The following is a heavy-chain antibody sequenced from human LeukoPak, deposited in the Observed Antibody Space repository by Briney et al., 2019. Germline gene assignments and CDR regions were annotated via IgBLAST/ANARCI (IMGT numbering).Heavy chain of an antibody. Sequence: GASVKVSCKASGYTFTNYGISWVRQAPGQGLEWMGWISIYNGNTDYAQKLRGRVTMTTDTSTSTAYMELRSLRSDDTAVYYCARITYDFWSGYYMPDDPWSQGTLVTVSS. D-gene: IGHD3-3*01. J-gene: IGHJ5*02. CDR3: ARITYDFWSGYYMPDDP. CDR1: GYTFTNYG. V-gene: IGHV1-18*01. CDR2: ISIYNGNT.